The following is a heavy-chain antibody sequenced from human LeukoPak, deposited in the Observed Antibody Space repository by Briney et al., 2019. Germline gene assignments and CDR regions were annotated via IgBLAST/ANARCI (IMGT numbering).Heavy chain of an antibody. CDR3: ARVSGVRFLDYMDV. CDR1: GFTLSTYE. Sequence: GGSLRLSCVASGFTLSTYEMSWVRQAPGKGLECVSDISSSGSTIFYADSVKGRFTISRDNAKKSVYLQMNSLRAEDTAVYYCARVSGVRFLDYMDVWGKGTTVTISS. V-gene: IGHV3-48*03. D-gene: IGHD3-3*01. CDR2: ISSSGSTI. J-gene: IGHJ6*03.